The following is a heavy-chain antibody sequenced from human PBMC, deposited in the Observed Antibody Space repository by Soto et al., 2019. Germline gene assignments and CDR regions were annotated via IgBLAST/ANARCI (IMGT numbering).Heavy chain of an antibody. CDR1: GFTFSSYA. CDR3: ARGPAAGPEVDY. D-gene: IGHD6-13*01. J-gene: IGHJ4*02. CDR2: ISYDGSNK. Sequence: QPGGSLRLSCAASGFTFSSYAMHWVRQAPGKGLEWVAVISYDGSNKYYADSVKGRFTISRDNSKNTLYLQMNSLRAEDTAVYYCARGPAAGPEVDYWGQGTLVTVSS. V-gene: IGHV3-30-3*01.